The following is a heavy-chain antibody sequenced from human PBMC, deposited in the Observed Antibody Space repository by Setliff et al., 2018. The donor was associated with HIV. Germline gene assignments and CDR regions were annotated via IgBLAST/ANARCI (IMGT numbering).Heavy chain of an antibody. J-gene: IGHJ3*02. D-gene: IGHD6-19*01. CDR1: GGSISSGSYY. Sequence: NPSETLSLTCTVSGGSISSGSYYWSWIRQPAGKGLEWIGHIYTSGSTNYNPSLKSRVPISVDTSKNQFSLKLSSVTAADTAVYYCARAEQWLVIDAFDIWGQGTMVTVSS. V-gene: IGHV4-61*09. CDR3: ARAEQWLVIDAFDI. CDR2: IYTSGST.